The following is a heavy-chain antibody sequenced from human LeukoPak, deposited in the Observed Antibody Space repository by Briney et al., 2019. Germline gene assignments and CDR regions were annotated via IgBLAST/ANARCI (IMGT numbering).Heavy chain of an antibody. J-gene: IGHJ3*02. CDR3: AKGWLQSGFHI. Sequence: SQTLSLTCAISGDSVSTNSAGWNWIRQSPSRGLEWLGRTYYGSKWYNDYAVSVKSRITINPDTSKSQFSLQLNSVTPEDTAVYYCAKGWLQSGFHIWGQGTMVTVSS. V-gene: IGHV6-1*01. CDR2: TYYGSKWYN. D-gene: IGHD5-24*01. CDR1: GDSVSTNSAG.